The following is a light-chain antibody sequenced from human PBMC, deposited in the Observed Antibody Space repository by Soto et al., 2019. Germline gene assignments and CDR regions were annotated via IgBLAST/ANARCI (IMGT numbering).Light chain of an antibody. CDR2: DAS. CDR3: QQRSNWLT. Sequence: EIVLTQSPATLSLSPGERATLSCRASQSVSSNLAWYQQKPGQAPRLLIYDASNRATGIAARFSGSGSGTDFTLTISSLEPEDCAVYYCQQRSNWLTFGGGTKVEIK. J-gene: IGKJ4*01. CDR1: QSVSSN. V-gene: IGKV3-11*01.